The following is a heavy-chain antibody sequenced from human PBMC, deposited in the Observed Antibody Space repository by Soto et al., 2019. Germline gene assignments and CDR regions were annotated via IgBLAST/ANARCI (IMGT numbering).Heavy chain of an antibody. V-gene: IGHV3-30*18. CDR1: GFTFRNYA. J-gene: IGHJ4*02. CDR2: ISFDGRKQ. Sequence: QVQLLESGGGVLQPGKSLRLSCAASGFTFRNYAMHWVRQAPGKGLEWVALISFDGRKQYYAESGKGRFTISRDDSKNTVSLQRHSPRLEDTAVYYGAKDDYGDSWGQGTLVTVSS. CDR3: AKDDYGDS.